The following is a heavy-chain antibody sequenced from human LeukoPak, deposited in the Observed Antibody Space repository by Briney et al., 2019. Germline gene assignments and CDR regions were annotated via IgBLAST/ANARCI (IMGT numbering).Heavy chain of an antibody. CDR2: IIPIFGTA. J-gene: IGHJ4*02. Sequence: SVKVSCKASGGTFISYAISWVRQAPGQGLEWMGGIIPIFGTANYAQKFQGRVTITADESTSTAYMELSSLRSEDTAVYYCARATYYYGSGSYYIDYWGQGTLVTVSS. D-gene: IGHD3-10*01. V-gene: IGHV1-69*01. CDR1: GGTFISYA. CDR3: ARATYYYGSGSYYIDY.